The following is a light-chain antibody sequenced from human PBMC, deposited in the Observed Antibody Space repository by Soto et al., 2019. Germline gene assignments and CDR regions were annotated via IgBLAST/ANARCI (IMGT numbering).Light chain of an antibody. V-gene: IGLV1-40*01. Sequence: QSVLTQPPSVSGAPGQTVTISCTGSSSNIGAGFDVHWYHQLPGTAPKLLIYANTNRPSGVPDRFSASKSGTSASLAITGPGAGEGVDYSAQPYNNGRGGGVFGGGTKLP. CDR1: SSNIGAGFD. CDR3: QPYNNGRGGGV. J-gene: IGLJ3*02. CDR2: ANT.